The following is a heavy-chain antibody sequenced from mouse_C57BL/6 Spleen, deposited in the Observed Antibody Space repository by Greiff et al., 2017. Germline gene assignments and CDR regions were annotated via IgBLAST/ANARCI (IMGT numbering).Heavy chain of an antibody. CDR1: GYSFTGYY. J-gene: IGHJ3*01. CDR2: INPSTGGT. Sequence: VQLQQSGPELVKPGASVKISCKASGYSFTGYYMNWVKQSPEKSLEWIGEINPSTGGTTYNQKFKAKATLTVDKSSSTAYMQLKSLTSEYSAVYYCAPLITTVVEGAWFAYWGQGTLVTVSA. V-gene: IGHV1-42*01. D-gene: IGHD1-1*01. CDR3: APLITTVVEGAWFAY.